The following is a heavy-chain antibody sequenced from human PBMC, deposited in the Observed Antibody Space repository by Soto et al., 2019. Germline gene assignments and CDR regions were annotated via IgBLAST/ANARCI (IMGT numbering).Heavy chain of an antibody. CDR2: ISYDGSNK. Sequence: GGSLRLSCAASGFTFSSYAMHWVRQAPGKGLEWVAVISYDGSNKYYADSVKGRFTISRDNSKNTLYLQMNSLRAEDTAVYYCVRVLAVAGTTGYYGMDVWGQGTTVTVSS. CDR1: GFTFSSYA. CDR3: VRVLAVAGTTGYYGMDV. J-gene: IGHJ6*02. V-gene: IGHV3-30-3*01. D-gene: IGHD6-19*01.